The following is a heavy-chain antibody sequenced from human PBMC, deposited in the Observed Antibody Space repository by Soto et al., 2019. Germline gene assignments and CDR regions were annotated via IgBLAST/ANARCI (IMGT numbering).Heavy chain of an antibody. CDR3: VRGGSNSGWRGNDY. CDR1: GFTFSSYW. D-gene: IGHD6-19*01. J-gene: IGHJ4*02. Sequence: EVQLVESGGGLVQPGGSLRLSCAAAGFTFSSYWMHWVRQAPGKGLVWVSRLNSDGSNTDYADSVKGRFTISRDNAKNTLYLQMNSLRAQHTAVYYCVRGGSNSGWRGNDYWGQGTLVTVSS. V-gene: IGHV3-74*01. CDR2: LNSDGSNT.